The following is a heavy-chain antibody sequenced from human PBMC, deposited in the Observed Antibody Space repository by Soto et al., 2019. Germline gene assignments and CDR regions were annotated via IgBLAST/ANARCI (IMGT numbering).Heavy chain of an antibody. V-gene: IGHV2-26*01. CDR1: GFSLTNTKMG. Sequence: QVTLKESGPVLVKPTETLTLTCTVSGFSLTNTKMGVSWIRQPPGKALEWLAHIFSNDEKSYSTSLRSSLTISKDTSKSQVVLTMTNVDPVDTATYYCARMWQDRGYYYYYAMDVWGQGTTVTVSS. J-gene: IGHJ6*02. D-gene: IGHD3-10*01. CDR3: ARMWQDRGYYYYYAMDV. CDR2: IFSNDEK.